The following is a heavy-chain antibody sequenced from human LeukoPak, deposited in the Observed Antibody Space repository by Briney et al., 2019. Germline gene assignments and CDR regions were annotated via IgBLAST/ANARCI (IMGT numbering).Heavy chain of an antibody. CDR1: GFTFSSYW. Sequence: PGGSLRLSCAASGFTFSSYWMSWVRQAPGKGLEWVANIKQDGSEKYYVDSVKGRFTISRDNAKNSLYLQMNSLRAEDTAVYYCARDEEAAGGGGYYYMDVWGKGTTVTVSS. V-gene: IGHV3-7*01. CDR3: ARDEEAAGGGGYYYMDV. J-gene: IGHJ6*03. CDR2: IKQDGSEK. D-gene: IGHD6-13*01.